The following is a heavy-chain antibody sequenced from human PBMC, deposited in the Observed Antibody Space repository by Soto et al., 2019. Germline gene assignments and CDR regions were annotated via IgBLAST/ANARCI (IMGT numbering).Heavy chain of an antibody. V-gene: IGHV3-74*01. J-gene: IGHJ4*02. CDR3: ARDLDDFWSGYNDPPHPY. Sequence: GGSLRLSCAASGFTFSSYWMHWVRQAPGKGLVWVSRINSDGSSTSYADSVKGRFTISRDNAKNTLYLQMNSLRAEDTAVYYCARDLDDFWSGYNDPPHPYWGQGTLVTVSS. CDR1: GFTFSSYW. D-gene: IGHD3-3*01. CDR2: INSDGSST.